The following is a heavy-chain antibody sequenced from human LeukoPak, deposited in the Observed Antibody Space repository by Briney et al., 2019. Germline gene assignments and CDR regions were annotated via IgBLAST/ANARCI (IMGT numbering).Heavy chain of an antibody. CDR1: GFTFTSYT. D-gene: IGHD3-22*01. Sequence: GGSLRLSCAASGFTFTSYTMNWVRQAPGKGLEWVANIKQDGSEKYYVDSVKGRFTISRDNAKNSLYLQMNSLRAEDTAVYYCARVRITMIVVDYYFDYWGQGTLVTVSS. CDR3: ARVRITMIVVDYYFDY. J-gene: IGHJ4*02. V-gene: IGHV3-7*04. CDR2: IKQDGSEK.